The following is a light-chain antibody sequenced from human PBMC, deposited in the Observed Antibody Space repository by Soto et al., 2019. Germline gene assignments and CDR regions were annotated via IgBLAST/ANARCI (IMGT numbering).Light chain of an antibody. CDR1: QSLSREF. V-gene: IGKV3-15*01. CDR3: QQYHKWPPFT. Sequence: EIILTQSPGTLSLSPGERATLSCRGSQSLSREFLAWYQQKPGQAPRLLMYQTSSRASGIPARFSGSGSGTEFTLTISSLQSEDFAVYYCQQYHKWPPFTFGGGTKVDIK. CDR2: QTS. J-gene: IGKJ4*01.